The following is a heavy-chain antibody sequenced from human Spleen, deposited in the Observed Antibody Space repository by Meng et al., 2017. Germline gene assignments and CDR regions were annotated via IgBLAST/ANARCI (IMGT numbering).Heavy chain of an antibody. CDR2: INHSGST. Sequence: QVQLQPWGAGLLKPSATLSLTCVVSGGSFSDYYWSWIRQPPGKGLEWIGEINHSGSTNYNPSLESRATISVDTSQNNLSLKLSSVTAADSAVYYCARGRDAYNYYWYFDVWGRGALVTVSS. CDR1: GGSFSDYY. D-gene: IGHD5-24*01. CDR3: ARGRDAYNYYWYFDV. V-gene: IGHV4-34*01. J-gene: IGHJ2*01.